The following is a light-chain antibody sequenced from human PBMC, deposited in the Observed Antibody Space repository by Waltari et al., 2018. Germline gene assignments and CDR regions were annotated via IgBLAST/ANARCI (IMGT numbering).Light chain of an antibody. J-gene: IGLJ3*02. CDR1: ILAKKY. Sequence: SYELTQPSSVSVSPGQTAKIPCSGDILAKKYARWFQQKPGQAPLVLLYEDSERPPPIPGRFSGSSSATTVTLTITGAHVDDEADYYCFSAADSNWVFGGGTKLTVL. CDR2: EDS. CDR3: FSAADSNWV. V-gene: IGLV3-27*01.